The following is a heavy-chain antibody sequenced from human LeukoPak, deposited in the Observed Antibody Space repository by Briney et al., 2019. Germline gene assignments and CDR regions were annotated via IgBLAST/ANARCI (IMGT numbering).Heavy chain of an antibody. D-gene: IGHD3-10*01. CDR1: GYSFISYW. V-gene: IGHV5-51*01. Sequence: GEALKISCKGSGYSFISYWIGWVRQLPGKGLEWMGIIYPGDSDTRYSPPFQGQVTISADKSISTAYLQWSSLTASDTAMYYCARHSGPQWPGDAFDIWGQGTMVTVSS. CDR3: ARHSGPQWPGDAFDI. CDR2: IYPGDSDT. J-gene: IGHJ3*02.